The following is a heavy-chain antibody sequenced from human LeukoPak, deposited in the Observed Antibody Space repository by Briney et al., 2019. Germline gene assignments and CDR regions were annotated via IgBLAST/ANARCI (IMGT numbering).Heavy chain of an antibody. CDR2: IQHDGSDK. Sequence: GGSLRLSCAASTFGFSNYGMHWVRQVPGKGLEWLAFIQHDGSDKYYADSVKGRFTISRDNSRNTLYLQMNSLRVEDTAVYYCARDAGPGNDGIDYWGQGTLVTVSS. D-gene: IGHD1-1*01. CDR3: ARDAGPGNDGIDY. J-gene: IGHJ4*02. CDR1: TFGFSNYG. V-gene: IGHV3-30*02.